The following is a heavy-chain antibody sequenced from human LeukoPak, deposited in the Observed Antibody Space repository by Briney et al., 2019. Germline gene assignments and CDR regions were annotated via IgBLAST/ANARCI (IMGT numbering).Heavy chain of an antibody. D-gene: IGHD5-18*01. J-gene: IGHJ4*02. CDR1: GFSFSTYA. CDR3: ARDRGYSCGY. Sequence: PGGSLRLSCAASGFSFSTYAMSWVRQAPGKGLEWVSTISGTGDSTYYADSVKGRLTISRDNSKNTLYLQMNSLRAEDTAVYYCARDRGYSCGYWGQGTLVTVSS. V-gene: IGHV3-23*01. CDR2: ISGTGDST.